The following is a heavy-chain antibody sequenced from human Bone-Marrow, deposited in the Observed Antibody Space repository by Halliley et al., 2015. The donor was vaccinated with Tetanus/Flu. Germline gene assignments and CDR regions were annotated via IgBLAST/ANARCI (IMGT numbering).Heavy chain of an antibody. CDR2: IKQDGSEK. V-gene: IGHV3-7*01. J-gene: IGHJ2*01. CDR3: ARYSGSYWYFDL. Sequence: WVANIKQDGSEKYYVGSVKGRFTIPRDNAKNSLYLQMNSLRAEDTAVYYCARYSGSYWYFDLWGRGTLVTVSA. D-gene: IGHD1-26*01.